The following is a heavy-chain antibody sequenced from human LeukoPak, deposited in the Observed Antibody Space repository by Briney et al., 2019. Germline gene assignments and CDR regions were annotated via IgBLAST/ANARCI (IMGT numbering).Heavy chain of an antibody. J-gene: IGHJ2*01. CDR1: GFTFSSYD. Sequence: GGSLRLSCAASGFTFSSYDMHWVRQATGKGLEWVSAIGTAGDTYYPGSVKGRFTISRENAKNSLYLQMNSLRAGDTAVYYCARQKAPTQVLRYFDWPTAHWYFDLWGRGTLVTVSS. D-gene: IGHD3-9*01. CDR2: IGTAGDT. V-gene: IGHV3-13*01. CDR3: ARQKAPTQVLRYFDWPTAHWYFDL.